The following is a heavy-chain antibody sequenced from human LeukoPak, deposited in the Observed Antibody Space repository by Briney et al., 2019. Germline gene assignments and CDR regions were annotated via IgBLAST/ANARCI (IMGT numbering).Heavy chain of an antibody. CDR3: ANPPGSSSGMVDY. V-gene: IGHV3-23*01. CDR2: ISGSGGST. Sequence: GGSLRLSCAASGFTFSSYAMSWVRQAPGKGLEWVSAISGSGGSTYYADSVKGRFTISRDTSKNTLYLQMNSLRAEDTAVYYCANPPGSSSGMVDYWGQGTLVTVSS. D-gene: IGHD6-6*01. J-gene: IGHJ4*02. CDR1: GFTFSSYA.